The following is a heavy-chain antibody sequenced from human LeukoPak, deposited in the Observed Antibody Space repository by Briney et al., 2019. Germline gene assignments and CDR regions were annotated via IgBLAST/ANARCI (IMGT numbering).Heavy chain of an antibody. J-gene: IGHJ4*02. D-gene: IGHD3-10*01. CDR1: GFTFSSYA. Sequence: PGGSLRLSCAASGFTFSSYAMSWVRQVPGKGLEWVSVISGSGDNTYYADSVKGRFTISRDNSKNTLYLQMNSLRAEDTAVYYCARSDGSGVLDYWAREPWSPSPQ. CDR2: ISGSGDNT. V-gene: IGHV3-23*01. CDR3: ARSDGSGVLDY.